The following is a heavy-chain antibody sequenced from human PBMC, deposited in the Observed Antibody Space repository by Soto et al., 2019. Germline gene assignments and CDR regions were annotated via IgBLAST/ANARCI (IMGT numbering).Heavy chain of an antibody. CDR1: GYTFTSYG. J-gene: IGHJ6*02. D-gene: IGHD2-2*01. Sequence: QVQLVQSGAEVKKPGASVKVSCKASGYTFTSYGISWVRQAPGQGLEWMGWISAYNGNTNYAQKLQGRVTMTTDTSTSTVYMELRSLRSDDTAVYYCARTDIVVVPAASPVYYYYYGMDVWGQGTTVTVSS. CDR2: ISAYNGNT. CDR3: ARTDIVVVPAASPVYYYYYGMDV. V-gene: IGHV1-18*04.